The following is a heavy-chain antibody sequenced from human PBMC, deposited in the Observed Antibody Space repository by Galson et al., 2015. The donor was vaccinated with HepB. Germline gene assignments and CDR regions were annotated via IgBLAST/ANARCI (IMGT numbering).Heavy chain of an antibody. CDR3: ARGGWYPVAYY. D-gene: IGHD6-19*01. CDR2: ISADSGNT. J-gene: IGHJ4*02. Sequence: SVKVSCKASEYTFTSYDINWVRQATGQGLEWMGWISADSGNTNYAQKLQGRVTMTTNTSTSTAYMELRSLRSDDTAVYYCARGGWYPVAYYCGQGTLVTGPS. CDR1: EYTFTSYD. V-gene: IGHV1-18*04.